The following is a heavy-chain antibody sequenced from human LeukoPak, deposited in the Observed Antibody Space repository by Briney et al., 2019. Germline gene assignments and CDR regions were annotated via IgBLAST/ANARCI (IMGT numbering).Heavy chain of an antibody. CDR3: AGALTRYSTAWYGY. V-gene: IGHV1-2*02. D-gene: IGHD6-19*01. J-gene: IGHJ4*02. Sequence: ASVRVSCKTSGFTFKDYYIHWVRQAPGQGLEWMGWLNPYSGGANYAQKFQGRVTLTRDTSITTAYMDLSSLTSDDTALYYCAGALTRYSTAWYGYWGQGTLVTVSS. CDR1: GFTFKDYY. CDR2: LNPYSGGA.